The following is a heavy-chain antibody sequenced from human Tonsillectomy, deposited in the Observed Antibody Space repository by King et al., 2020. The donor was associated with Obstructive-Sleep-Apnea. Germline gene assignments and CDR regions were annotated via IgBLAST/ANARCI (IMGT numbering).Heavy chain of an antibody. D-gene: IGHD3-22*01. CDR3: ANGRFDSSGPNNTGY. J-gene: IGHJ4*02. V-gene: IGHV3-9*01. Sequence: VQLVQSGGGLVQPGRSLRLSCAASGFTFDDYAMHWVRQAPGKGLEWVSGISWNSGSIGYADSVKGRFTISRANAKNSLYLQMNSLRAEDTALYYCANGRFDSSGPNNTGYWGQGTLFPVSS. CDR2: ISWNSGSI. CDR1: GFTFDDYA.